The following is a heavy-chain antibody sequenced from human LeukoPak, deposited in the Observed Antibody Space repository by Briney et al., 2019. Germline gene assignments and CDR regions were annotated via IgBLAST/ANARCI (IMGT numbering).Heavy chain of an antibody. Sequence: GGSLRLSCVASGFTFSSYRMNWVRQAPGKGLEWVSSISTTGNDVYYADSMKGRFTISRDNTKNSLYLQMHTLRAEDTAVYYCAKDELWFGEPHWGQGTLVTVSS. D-gene: IGHD3-10*01. J-gene: IGHJ4*02. V-gene: IGHV3-21*01. CDR1: GFTFSSYR. CDR2: ISTTGNDV. CDR3: AKDELWFGEPH.